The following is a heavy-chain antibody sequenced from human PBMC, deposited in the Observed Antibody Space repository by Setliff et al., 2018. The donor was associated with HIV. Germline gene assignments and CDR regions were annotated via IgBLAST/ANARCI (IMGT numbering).Heavy chain of an antibody. CDR2: IKEDGSKK. D-gene: IGHD3-9*01. CDR1: GFTLGSYW. J-gene: IGHJ4*02. CDR3: ARPPPSLQDFDFVFDS. V-gene: IGHV3-7*03. Sequence: GGSLRLSCVASGFTLGSYWMNWVRQAPGKGLEWVANIKEDGSKKYYVDSVRGRFTISRDNRRKELHLQMSSLRVEDTAVYYCARPPPSLQDFDFVFDSWGQGTLVTVSS.